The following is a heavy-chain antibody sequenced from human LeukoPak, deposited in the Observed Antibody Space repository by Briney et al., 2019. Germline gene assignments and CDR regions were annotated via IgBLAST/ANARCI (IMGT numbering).Heavy chain of an antibody. CDR3: ASLSSGWYGDY. CDR2: INSDGSST. J-gene: IGHJ4*02. CDR1: GFTFSSYW. V-gene: IGHV3-74*01. D-gene: IGHD6-19*01. Sequence: GGSLRLSCAASGFTFSSYWMHWVRQAPGKGLVWVSRINSDGSSTSYADSVKGRFTISIDNAKNTLYLQMNSLRAEDTAVYYCASLSSGWYGDYWGQGTLVTVSS.